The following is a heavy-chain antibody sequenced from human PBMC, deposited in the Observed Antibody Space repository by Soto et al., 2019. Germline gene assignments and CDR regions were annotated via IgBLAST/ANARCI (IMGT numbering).Heavy chain of an antibody. CDR1: GFTFSSYG. V-gene: IGHV3-30*18. CDR3: AKDESPVKVLNTLLDY. Sequence: QVQLVESGGGVVQPGRSLRLSCAASGFTFSSYGMHWVRQAPGKGLEWVAVISYDGSNKYYADSVKGRFTISRDNSKNTLYLQMNSLRAEDTAVYYWAKDESPVKVLNTLLDYWGQGTLVTVSS. CDR2: ISYDGSNK. D-gene: IGHD4-4*01. J-gene: IGHJ4*02.